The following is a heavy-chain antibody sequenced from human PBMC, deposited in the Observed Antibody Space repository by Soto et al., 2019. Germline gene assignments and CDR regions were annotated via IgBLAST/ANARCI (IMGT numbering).Heavy chain of an antibody. CDR1: GGSISSYY. D-gene: IGHD6-19*01. J-gene: IGHJ4*02. CDR2: IYYTGST. V-gene: IGHV4-59*01. CDR3: ARGGLIAVNHDY. Sequence: SETLSLTCTISGGSISSYYWSWMRQAPGKGLEWIGNIYYTGSTNYNPSLKSRVTISVDTSKNQFSLKLSSVTAADTAVYYCARGGLIAVNHDYWGQGALVTVSS.